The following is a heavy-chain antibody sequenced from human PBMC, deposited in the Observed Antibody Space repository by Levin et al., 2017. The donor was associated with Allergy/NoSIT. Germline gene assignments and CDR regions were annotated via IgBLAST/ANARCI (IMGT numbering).Heavy chain of an antibody. CDR1: GFSLTTTGMG. CDR2: IYWDDDK. D-gene: IGHD3-9*01. CDR3: AHRGGGVLTQAGAFDI. J-gene: IGHJ3*02. V-gene: IGHV2-5*02. Sequence: SGPTLVKPTQTLTLTCTFSGFSLTTTGMGVGWIRQPPGKALEFLALIYWDDDKRYSPSLRSRLTITKDTSRNRVVLTLTNMDPVDTGTYYCAHRGGGVLTQAGAFDIWGQGIMVTVSS.